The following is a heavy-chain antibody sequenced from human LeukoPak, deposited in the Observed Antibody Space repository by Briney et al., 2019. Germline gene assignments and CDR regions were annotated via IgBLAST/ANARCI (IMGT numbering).Heavy chain of an antibody. Sequence: ASVKVSCKASGYTFTGYYMHWVRQAPGQGLEWMGIINPSGGSTSYAQKFQGRVTMTRDMSTSTVYMELSSLRSEDTAVYYCVVRQQLEDYWGQGTLVTVSS. CDR1: GYTFTGYY. CDR2: INPSGGST. V-gene: IGHV1-46*01. D-gene: IGHD6-13*01. J-gene: IGHJ4*02. CDR3: VVRQQLEDY.